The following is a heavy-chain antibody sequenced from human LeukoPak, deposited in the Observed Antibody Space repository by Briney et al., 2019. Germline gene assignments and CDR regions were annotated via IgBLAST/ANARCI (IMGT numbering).Heavy chain of an antibody. J-gene: IGHJ4*02. CDR1: GFTFSNSW. CDR3: ASPKRFGELYGLDY. Sequence: PGGSLRLSCAVSGFTFSNSWMSWVRQAPGKGLEWVANIKQDGSEKYYVDSVKGRFTISRDNAKNSLYLQMNSLRAEDTAVYYCASPKRFGELYGLDYWGQGTLVTVSS. D-gene: IGHD3-10*01. CDR2: IKQDGSEK. V-gene: IGHV3-7*01.